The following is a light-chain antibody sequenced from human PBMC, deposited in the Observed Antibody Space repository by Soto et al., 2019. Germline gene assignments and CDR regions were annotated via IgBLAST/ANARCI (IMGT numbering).Light chain of an antibody. CDR2: GNS. J-gene: IGLJ3*02. V-gene: IGLV1-40*01. CDR1: SSNIWASYD. Sequence: QSVPTQPPSVSGAPGQRVTISCTGSSSNIWASYDVHWYQQLPGTASKLLNLGNSNRPSGAPDRFSDAKAGTSATLAITGLQAEDDDDYYCQYYDSRLSRWVFGGGTKLAAL. CDR3: QYYDSRLSRWV.